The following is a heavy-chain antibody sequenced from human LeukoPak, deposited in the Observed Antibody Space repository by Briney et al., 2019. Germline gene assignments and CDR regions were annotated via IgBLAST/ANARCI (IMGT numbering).Heavy chain of an antibody. CDR1: GGTFSSYA. J-gene: IGHJ2*01. V-gene: IGHV1-69*04. CDR3: ARDFGVAAVGMGWYFDL. CDR2: IIPILGIA. Sequence: GASVKVSCKASGGTFSSYAINWVRQAPGQGLEWMGRIIPILGIANYAQKFQGRVTITADKSTSTAYMELSSLRSEDTAVYYCARDFGVAAVGMGWYFDLWGRGTLVTVSS. D-gene: IGHD6-13*01.